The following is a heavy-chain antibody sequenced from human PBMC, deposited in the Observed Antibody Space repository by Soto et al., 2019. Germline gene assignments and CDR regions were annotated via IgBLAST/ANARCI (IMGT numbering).Heavy chain of an antibody. Sequence: QVQLVESGGGVVQPGRSLRPSCAASGFTFSSYAMHWVRQAPGKGLEWVAVISYDGSNKYYADSVKGRFTISRDNSKNTLYLQMNSLRAEDTAVYYCARDMSSWVVSGWSYFDYWGQGTLVTVSS. CDR3: ARDMSSWVVSGWSYFDY. V-gene: IGHV3-30-3*01. CDR2: ISYDGSNK. J-gene: IGHJ4*02. CDR1: GFTFSSYA. D-gene: IGHD6-13*01.